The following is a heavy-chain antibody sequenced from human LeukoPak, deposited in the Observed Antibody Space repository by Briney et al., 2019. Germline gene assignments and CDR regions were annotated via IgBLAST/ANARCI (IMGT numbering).Heavy chain of an antibody. V-gene: IGHV1-18*01. J-gene: IGHJ4*02. CDR2: ISAYNGNT. Sequence: ASVKVSCKASGGTFSSYAISWVRQAPGQGLEWMGGISAYNGNTNYAQKLQGRVTMTTDTSTSTAYMELRSLRSDDTAVYYCARPDHFDYWGQGTLVTVSS. CDR3: ARPDHFDY. CDR1: GGTFSSYA.